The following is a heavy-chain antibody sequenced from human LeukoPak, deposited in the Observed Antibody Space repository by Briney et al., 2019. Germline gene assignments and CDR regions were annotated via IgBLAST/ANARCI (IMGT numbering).Heavy chain of an antibody. V-gene: IGHV1-8*01. J-gene: IGHJ5*02. D-gene: IGHD3-10*01. CDR2: MNPNSGNT. CDR3: ARGDYYGSGNYSPPYNWFDP. CDR1: RDTFTRYD. Sequence: ASVKVSCKTSRDTFTRYDINWVRQATGQRLEWMGWMNPNSGNTGYAQKFQGRVTMTRNTSISTAYMELSSLRSEDTAVYYCARGDYYGSGNYSPPYNWFDPWGQGTLVTVSS.